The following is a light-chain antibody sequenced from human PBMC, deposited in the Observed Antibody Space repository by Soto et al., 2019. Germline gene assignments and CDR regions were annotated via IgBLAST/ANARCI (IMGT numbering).Light chain of an antibody. V-gene: IGKV3-20*01. Sequence: EIVLTQSPGSLSLTAGERASLSCRASQSVSSTFFAWYQQKPDQAPRLLIYGASSTATGIPDRFSGSGSGADFTLTISRRAPEEFAVYYCHQYASAVTFGQGTKVEFK. J-gene: IGKJ1*01. CDR2: GAS. CDR3: HQYASAVT. CDR1: QSVSSTF.